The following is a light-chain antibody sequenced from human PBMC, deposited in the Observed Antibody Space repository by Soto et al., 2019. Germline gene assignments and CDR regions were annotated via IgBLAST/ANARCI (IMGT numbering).Light chain of an antibody. CDR3: QQYNSYSST. CDR1: QSISSW. V-gene: IGKV1-5*01. Sequence: QMNKSAASLSASIGDRVSITCRASQSISSWLAWYQQKPGKAPKLLMFDTFSLESGVPSRFSGSRSGTEFTLTISSLQPDDYATYYCQQYNSYSSTFRQWAKVDI. CDR2: DTF. J-gene: IGKJ1*01.